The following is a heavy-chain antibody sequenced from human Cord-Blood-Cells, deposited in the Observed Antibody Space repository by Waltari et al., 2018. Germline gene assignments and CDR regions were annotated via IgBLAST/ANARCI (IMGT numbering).Heavy chain of an antibody. Sequence: QLQLQESGPGLVKPSETLSLTCTVSGRSISSSSYYWGWIRQPPGKGLEWRGSIYYSVSTYYNPSRKSRVTISVDTSKNQFSLKLSSVTAADTAVYYCARHQRTGDAFDIWGQGTMVTVSS. J-gene: IGHJ3*02. CDR2: IYYSVST. CDR3: ARHQRTGDAFDI. CDR1: GRSISSSSYY. D-gene: IGHD7-27*01. V-gene: IGHV4-39*01.